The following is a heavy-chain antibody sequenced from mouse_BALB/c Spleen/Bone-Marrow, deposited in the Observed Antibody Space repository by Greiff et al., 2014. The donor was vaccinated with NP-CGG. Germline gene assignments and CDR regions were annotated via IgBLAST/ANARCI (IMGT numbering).Heavy chain of an antibody. Sequence: LQESGPELVKPGASVKMSCKASGYTFTSYVIHWVKQKPGQGLEWIGYINPYNDATKFNERFKGKATLTSDKSSSTAYMVLSSLTSEDSAVYYCAREGVDYFDYWGQGTILTVSS. CDR3: AREGVDYFDY. V-gene: IGHV1-14*01. CDR1: GYTFTSYV. J-gene: IGHJ2*01. CDR2: INPYNDAT.